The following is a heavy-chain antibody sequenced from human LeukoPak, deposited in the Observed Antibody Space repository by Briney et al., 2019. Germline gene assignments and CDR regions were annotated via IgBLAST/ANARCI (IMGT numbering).Heavy chain of an antibody. CDR1: GGSFSGYY. Sequence: SETLSLTCAVYGGSFSGYYWSWIRQPPGKGLEWIGEINHSGSTNYNPSLKSRVTISVDTSKNQFSLKLSSVTAADTAVYYCARSAVAGTLRKFDYWGQGTLVTVSS. CDR2: INHSGST. D-gene: IGHD6-19*01. J-gene: IGHJ4*02. CDR3: ARSAVAGTLRKFDY. V-gene: IGHV4-34*01.